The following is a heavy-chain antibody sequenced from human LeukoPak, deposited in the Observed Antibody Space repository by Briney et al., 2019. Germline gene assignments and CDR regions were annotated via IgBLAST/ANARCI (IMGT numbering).Heavy chain of an antibody. CDR3: ASGSGSYLRPDY. CDR1: GFTFSSYS. Sequence: PGGSLRLSCAASGFTFSSYSMNWVRQAPGKGLEWVSLIYSDGDTHYADSVKGQFTISRDNSKNTLYLQMNSLRAEDTAVYYCASGSGSYLRPDYWGQGTLVTVSS. J-gene: IGHJ4*02. D-gene: IGHD3-10*01. CDR2: IYSDGDT. V-gene: IGHV3-53*01.